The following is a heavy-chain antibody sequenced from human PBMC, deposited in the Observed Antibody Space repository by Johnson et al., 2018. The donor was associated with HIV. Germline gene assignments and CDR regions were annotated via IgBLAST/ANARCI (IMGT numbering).Heavy chain of an antibody. CDR2: INWNGGIT. CDR1: GFTFDDYG. V-gene: IGHV3-20*04. CDR3: ARVGWATSDAFDI. J-gene: IGHJ3*02. Sequence: EVQVVESGGDLVRPGGSLRLSCAPSGFTFDDYGISWVRQVPGKGLEWVSGINWNGGITYYADSVKGRFTISRDNAKNSLYLQMNNLRAEDTALYYCARVGWATSDAFDIWGQGTMVTVSS. D-gene: IGHD5-12*01.